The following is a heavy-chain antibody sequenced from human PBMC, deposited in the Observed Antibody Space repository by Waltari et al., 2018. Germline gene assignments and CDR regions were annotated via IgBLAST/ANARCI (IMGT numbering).Heavy chain of an antibody. Sequence: QVQLVQSGAEMKRPGASVKVSCKASGYTFTGYGINWVRQAPGHGLEWMGWSSTYNGNTNYAPKLQGRVTLTTDTSTTTAYMELKSLRSDDTAIYYCAREAYNFLTGSGYYGVDVWGQGTTVTVSS. V-gene: IGHV1-18*04. CDR3: AREAYNFLTGSGYYGVDV. J-gene: IGHJ6*02. D-gene: IGHD3-9*01. CDR2: SSTYNGNT. CDR1: GYTFTGYG.